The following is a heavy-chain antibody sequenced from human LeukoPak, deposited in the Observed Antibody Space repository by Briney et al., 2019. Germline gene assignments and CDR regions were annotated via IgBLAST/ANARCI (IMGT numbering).Heavy chain of an antibody. Sequence: GESPKISCKGSGNSLNNYLIGWVRQMPGKGLELMGINYPGGSETRYSPSFQGQVTISADKSISTAYLQWSSLKASDTAMYYCARTLMNYYDSSGQAFALDYWGQGTLVTVSS. J-gene: IGHJ4*02. CDR1: GNSLNNYL. D-gene: IGHD3-22*01. CDR3: ARTLMNYYDSSGQAFALDY. CDR2: NYPGGSET. V-gene: IGHV5-51*01.